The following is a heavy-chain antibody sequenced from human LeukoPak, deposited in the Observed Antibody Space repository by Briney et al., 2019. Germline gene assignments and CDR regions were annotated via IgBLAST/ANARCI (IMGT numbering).Heavy chain of an antibody. D-gene: IGHD3-16*02. J-gene: IGHJ4*02. CDR2: ISSSGTTI. CDR1: GFTFSSYE. V-gene: IGHV3-48*03. CDR3: ARVSTFGGTIGPLLDY. Sequence: GGSLRLSCAASGFTFSSYEMNWVRQAPGKGLEWVSYISSSGTTIYYADSVKGRFTISRDNAKNSLYLQMNSLRAEDTAVYYCARVSTFGGTIGPLLDYWGQGALVTVSS.